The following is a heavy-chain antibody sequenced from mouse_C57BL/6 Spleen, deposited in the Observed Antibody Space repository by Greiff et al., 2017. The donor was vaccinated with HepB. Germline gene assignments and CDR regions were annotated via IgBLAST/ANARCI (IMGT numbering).Heavy chain of an antibody. CDR3: ARHGYGKGGGKAMDY. V-gene: IGHV1-62-2*01. CDR1: GYTFTEYT. J-gene: IGHJ4*01. Sequence: VQLQQSGAELVKPGASVKLSCKASGYTFTEYTIHWVKQRSGQGLEWIGWFYPGSGSIKYNEKFKEKAKLTADKSSSTVYMELSRLTSGVSAVYFCARHGYGKGGGKAMDYWGQGTSVTVAS. CDR2: FYPGSGSI. D-gene: IGHD2-10*02.